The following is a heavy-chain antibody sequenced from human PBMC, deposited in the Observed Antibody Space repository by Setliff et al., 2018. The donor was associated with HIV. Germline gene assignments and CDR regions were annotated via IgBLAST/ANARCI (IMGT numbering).Heavy chain of an antibody. V-gene: IGHV3-7*03. Sequence: SGGSLRLSCAASEFTFSGHWMSWVRQAPGKGLEWVANIKQDGSEKNYVDFVKGRFTISRDNAKNSLYLQMNSLRAEDTAVYYCARTYYYDASGYYRPFDIWGQGTMVTVSS. J-gene: IGHJ3*02. CDR1: EFTFSGHW. D-gene: IGHD3-22*01. CDR2: IKQDGSEK. CDR3: ARTYYYDASGYYRPFDI.